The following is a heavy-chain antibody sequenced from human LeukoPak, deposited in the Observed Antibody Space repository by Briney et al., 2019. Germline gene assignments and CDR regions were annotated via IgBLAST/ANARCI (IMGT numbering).Heavy chain of an antibody. D-gene: IGHD3-10*01. V-gene: IGHV1-69*13. Sequence: SVKVSCKASGGTFSSYAISWVRQAPGQGLEWMGGIIPIFGTANYAQKFQGRVTITADESTSTAYMELSSLRSEDTAVYYCARGWAEPGYMDVWGKGTTVTVSS. CDR3: ARGWAEPGYMDV. CDR2: IIPIFGTA. J-gene: IGHJ6*03. CDR1: GGTFSSYA.